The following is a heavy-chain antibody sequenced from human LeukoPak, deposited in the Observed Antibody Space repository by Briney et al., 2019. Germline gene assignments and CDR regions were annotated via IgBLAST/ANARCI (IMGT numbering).Heavy chain of an antibody. Sequence: TQTLSLTCTVSGGSISSGDYYWSWIRQTPGKGLEWIGYIYYSGSTYYNPSLKSRVTISVDTSKNQFSLKLSSVTAADTAVYYCARVGDILTGFDAFDIWGQGTMVTVSS. J-gene: IGHJ3*02. V-gene: IGHV4-30-4*01. CDR3: ARVGDILTGFDAFDI. CDR2: IYYSGST. D-gene: IGHD3-9*01. CDR1: GGSISSGDYY.